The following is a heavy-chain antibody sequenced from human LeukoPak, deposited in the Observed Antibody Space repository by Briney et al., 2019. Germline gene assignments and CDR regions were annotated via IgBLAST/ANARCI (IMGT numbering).Heavy chain of an antibody. V-gene: IGHV1-2*02. CDR3: ASTQYYDILTGAYYYYYMDV. CDR2: INPNSGGT. J-gene: IGHJ6*03. CDR1: GYTFTGYY. Sequence: AASVKVSCKASGYTFTGYYMHWVRQAPGQGLEWMGWINPNSGGTNYAQKFQGRVTMTRDTSISTAYMELSRLRSDDTAVYYCASTQYYDILTGAYYYYYMDVWGKGTTVTVSS. D-gene: IGHD3-9*01.